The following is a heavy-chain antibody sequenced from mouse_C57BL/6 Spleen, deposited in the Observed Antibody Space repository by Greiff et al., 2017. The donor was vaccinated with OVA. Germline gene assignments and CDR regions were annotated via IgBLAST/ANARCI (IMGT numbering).Heavy chain of an antibody. V-gene: IGHV5-6*01. CDR3: ARQYYGSSPFDY. CDR1: GFTFSSYG. D-gene: IGHD1-1*01. J-gene: IGHJ2*01. CDR2: ISSGGSYT. Sequence: DVQLQESGGDLVKPGGSLKLSCAASGFTFSSYGMSWVRQTPDKRLEWVATISSGGSYTYYPDSVKGRFTISRDNAKNTLYLQMSSLKSEDTAMYYCARQYYGSSPFDYWGQGTTLTVSS.